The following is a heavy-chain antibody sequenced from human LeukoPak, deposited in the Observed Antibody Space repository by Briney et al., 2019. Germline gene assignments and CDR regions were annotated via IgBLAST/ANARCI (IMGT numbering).Heavy chain of an antibody. Sequence: ASVTETCKVSGYTLTELSMHWVRQAPGKGLEWMGGFDPEDGKTIYAQKFQGRVTMTEDTSTDTAYMELSGLTSEDTAVYYCATGREGGYCFDYWGQGTVVTVSS. J-gene: IGHJ4*02. CDR1: GYTLTELS. D-gene: IGHD3-22*01. V-gene: IGHV1-24*01. CDR3: ATGREGGYCFDY. CDR2: FDPEDGKT.